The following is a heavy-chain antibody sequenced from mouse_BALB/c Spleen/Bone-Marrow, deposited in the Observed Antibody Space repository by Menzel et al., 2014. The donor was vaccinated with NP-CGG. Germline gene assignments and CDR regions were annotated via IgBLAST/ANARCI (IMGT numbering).Heavy chain of an antibody. Sequence: EVKVVESGTVLARPGAAVKMSCKASGYTFSNYWMHWVKQRPGQGLEWIGTIYPGNSDTTYNQKFKGKAKLTAVTSSSTAYMELSNLTNEYSAVYYCTTRARSGFDYRGQGTTLTVSS. CDR3: TTRARSGFDY. V-gene: IGHV1-5*01. CDR1: GYTFSNYW. CDR2: IYPGNSDT. J-gene: IGHJ2*01.